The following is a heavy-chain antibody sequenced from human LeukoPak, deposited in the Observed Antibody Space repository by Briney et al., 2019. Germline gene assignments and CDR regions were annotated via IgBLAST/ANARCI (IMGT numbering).Heavy chain of an antibody. J-gene: IGHJ4*02. CDR1: GFTASSNY. D-gene: IGHD4-11*01. CDR3: ARAVSTVTTWDY. CDR2: IYSGGST. V-gene: IGHV3-66*01. Sequence: GGSLRLSCAASGFTASSNYMSWVRQAPGKGLEWVSVIYSGGSTYYADSVKGRFTISRDNSKNTLYLQMNSLRAEDTAVYYCARAVSTVTTWDYWGQGTLVTVSS.